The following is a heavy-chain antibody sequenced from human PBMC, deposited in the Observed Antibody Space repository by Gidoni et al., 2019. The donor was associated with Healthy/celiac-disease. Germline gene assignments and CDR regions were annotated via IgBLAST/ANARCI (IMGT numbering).Heavy chain of an antibody. V-gene: IGHV3-66*02. CDR1: GCTVSSNY. J-gene: IGHJ2*01. CDR3: ARDQLYDFWSGRNWYFDL. D-gene: IGHD3-3*01. CDR2: IYSGGST. Sequence: EVQLVESGVGLVQPGGSLRLSCAASGCTVSSNYMSWFRQAPGKGLEWVSVIYSGGSTYYADAVKGRFTISRDNSKNTLYLQMNSLRAEDTAVYYCARDQLYDFWSGRNWYFDLWGRGTLVTVSS.